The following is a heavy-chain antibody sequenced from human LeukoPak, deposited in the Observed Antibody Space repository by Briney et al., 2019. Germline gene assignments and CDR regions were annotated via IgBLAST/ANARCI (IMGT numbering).Heavy chain of an antibody. CDR3: ARDFGIAARPDY. CDR2: IYTSGST. D-gene: IGHD6-6*01. Sequence: TSQTLSLTCTVSNVSISSGSHYWNWIRQPAGKGLEWIGRIYTSGSTNYNPSLKSRVTMSVDTSKNQFSLKLSSVTAADTAVYYCARDFGIAARPDYWGQGTLVTVSS. V-gene: IGHV4-61*02. J-gene: IGHJ4*02. CDR1: NVSISSGSHY.